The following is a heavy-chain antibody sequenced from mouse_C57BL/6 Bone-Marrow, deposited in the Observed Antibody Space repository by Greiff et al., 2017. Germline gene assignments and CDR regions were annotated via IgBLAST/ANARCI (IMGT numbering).Heavy chain of an antibody. Sequence: QVQLQQSGPELVKPGASVKISCKASGYAFSSSWMNWVKQRPGKGLEWIGRIYPGDGDTNYNGKFKGKATLTADKSSSTAYMQLSSLTSEDSAVYFCARRFDGNPHFDDWGQGTTLTVSS. D-gene: IGHD2-1*01. CDR1: GYAFSSSW. CDR3: ARRFDGNPHFDD. V-gene: IGHV1-82*01. CDR2: IYPGDGDT. J-gene: IGHJ2*01.